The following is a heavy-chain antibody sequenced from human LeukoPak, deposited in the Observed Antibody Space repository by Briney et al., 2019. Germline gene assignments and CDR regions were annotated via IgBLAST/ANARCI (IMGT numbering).Heavy chain of an antibody. CDR3: ARDRYSSSWYNWLDP. CDR1: GGTFSSYA. Sequence: SVKVSCKASGGTFSSYAISWVRQAPGQGLEWMGRIIPILGIANYAQKFQGRVTITADKSTSTAYMELSSLRSEDTAVYYCARDRYSSSWYNWLDPWGQGTLVTVSS. D-gene: IGHD6-13*01. V-gene: IGHV1-69*04. CDR2: IIPILGIA. J-gene: IGHJ5*02.